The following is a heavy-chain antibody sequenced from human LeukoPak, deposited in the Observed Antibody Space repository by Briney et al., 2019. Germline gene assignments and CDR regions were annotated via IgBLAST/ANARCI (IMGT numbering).Heavy chain of an antibody. J-gene: IGHJ6*02. Sequence: SQTLSLTYTVSGGSISSGDYYWSWIRQPPGKGLEWIGYIYYSGSTYYDPSLKSRVTISVDTSKNQFSLKLSSVTAADTAVYYCARDSKRYYGMDVWGQGTTVTVSS. V-gene: IGHV4-30-4*01. CDR3: ARDSKRYYGMDV. CDR2: IYYSGST. CDR1: GGSISSGDYY. D-gene: IGHD6-25*01.